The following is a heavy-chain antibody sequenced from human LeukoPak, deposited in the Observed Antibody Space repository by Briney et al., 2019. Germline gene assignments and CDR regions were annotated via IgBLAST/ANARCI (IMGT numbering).Heavy chain of an antibody. V-gene: IGHV3-48*03. CDR3: ARGPSVGSGWSPDY. D-gene: IGHD6-19*01. Sequence: GXSLRLSCAASGFTFKSYEMNWVRQAPGKGLEWVSYISILATPIYYPPSLNGPFTISRDNANTSLYLQMNTLRAEDTAVYYCARGPSVGSGWSPDYWGQGTLVTVSS. CDR2: ISILATPI. CDR1: GFTFKSYE. J-gene: IGHJ4*02.